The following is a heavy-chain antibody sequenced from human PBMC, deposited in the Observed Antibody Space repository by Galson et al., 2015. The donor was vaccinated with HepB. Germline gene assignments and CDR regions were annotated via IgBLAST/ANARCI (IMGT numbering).Heavy chain of an antibody. D-gene: IGHD5-12*01. CDR1: GYSISSGYY. CDR3: ARDFGLATITGFDY. J-gene: IGHJ4*02. Sequence: SETLSLTCAVSGYSISSGYYWGWIRQPPGKGLEWIGSIYRSGSTYYNPSLKSRVTISVDTSKNQFSLKLSSVTAADTAVYYCARDFGLATITGFDYWGQGTLVTVSS. CDR2: IYRSGST. V-gene: IGHV4-38-2*02.